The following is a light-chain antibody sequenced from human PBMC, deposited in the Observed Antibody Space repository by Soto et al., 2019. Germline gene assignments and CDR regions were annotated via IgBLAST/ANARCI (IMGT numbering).Light chain of an antibody. CDR2: EAS. V-gene: IGKV1-5*03. J-gene: IGKJ4*01. CDR3: EDYSSSSGLT. CDR1: QSISSW. Sequence: IQMTQSPSTLSASVGDRVTITCRASQSISSWSAWYQQQPGKAPKLLIYEASSLKSGVPSRFSGSGSATEFTLTISSLQPDDFATYYCEDYSSSSGLTFGGGTKVDIK.